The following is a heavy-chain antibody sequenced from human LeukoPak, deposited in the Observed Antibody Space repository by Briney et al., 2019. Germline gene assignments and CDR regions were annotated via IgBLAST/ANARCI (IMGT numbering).Heavy chain of an antibody. CDR1: GFTFSSYA. D-gene: IGHD1-1*01. V-gene: IGHV3-23*01. J-gene: IGHJ3*02. CDR3: AKGGKRDAFGI. Sequence: GGSLRLSCAASGFTFSSYAMSWVRQAPGKGLEWVSSVSGSGGSTYYADSVKGRFTISRDNSKNTLYVQMNSLRAEDTAVYYCAKGGKRDAFGIWGQGTMVTVSP. CDR2: VSGSGGST.